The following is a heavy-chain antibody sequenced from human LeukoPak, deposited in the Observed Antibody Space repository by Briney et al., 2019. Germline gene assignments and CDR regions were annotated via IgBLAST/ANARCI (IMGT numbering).Heavy chain of an antibody. V-gene: IGHV3-23*01. J-gene: IGHJ6*03. CDR2: ISGSGGST. CDR3: AKSGPYYDFWSGLGSYYYYMDV. Sequence: GGSLRLSCVASGFTFSSYAMSWVRQAPGKGLEWVSAISGSGGSTYYADSVKGRFTISRDNSKNTLYLQMNSLRAEDTAVYYCAKSGPYYDFWSGLGSYYYYMDVWGKGTTVTVSS. D-gene: IGHD3-3*01. CDR1: GFTFSSYA.